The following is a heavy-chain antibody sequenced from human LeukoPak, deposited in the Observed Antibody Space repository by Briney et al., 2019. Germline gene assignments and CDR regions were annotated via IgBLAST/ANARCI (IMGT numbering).Heavy chain of an antibody. V-gene: IGHV4-34*01. Sequence: SETLSLTCAVYGGSYSGYYWSWIRQPPGKGLEWIGEINHSGSTNYNPSLKSRVTISVDTSKNQFSLKLSSVTAADTAVYYCARGPEYSSDWYKRQNWFDPWGQGTLVTVSS. CDR2: INHSGST. CDR1: GGSYSGYY. D-gene: IGHD6-19*01. J-gene: IGHJ5*02. CDR3: ARGPEYSSDWYKRQNWFDP.